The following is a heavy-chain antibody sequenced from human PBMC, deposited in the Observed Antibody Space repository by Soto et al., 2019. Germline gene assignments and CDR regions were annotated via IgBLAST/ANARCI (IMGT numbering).Heavy chain of an antibody. D-gene: IGHD3-22*01. V-gene: IGHV1-18*01. J-gene: IGHJ5*02. CDR1: GYTFTSYG. CDR3: ARAPINPSEAYDSSGYYFGAYWFDP. Sequence: ASVKVSCTASGYTFTSYGISWVRQAPGQGLEWMGWISAYNGNTNYAQKLQGRVTMTTDTSTSTAYMELRSLRSDDTAVYYCARAPINPSEAYDSSGYYFGAYWFDPWGQGTLVTVSS. CDR2: ISAYNGNT.